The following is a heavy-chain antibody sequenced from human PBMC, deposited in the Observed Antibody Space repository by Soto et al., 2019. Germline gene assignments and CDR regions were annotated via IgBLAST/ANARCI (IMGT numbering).Heavy chain of an antibody. J-gene: IGHJ4*02. Sequence: SCKASGYTFTSYYMHWVRQAPGQGLEWMGVINPSGGSTSYAQKFQGRVTMTRDTSTSTVYMELSSLRSEDTAVYYCARVRRSSGHYYGYWGQGTPVTAPQ. D-gene: IGHD3-22*01. CDR3: ARVRRSSGHYYGY. CDR2: INPSGGST. V-gene: IGHV1-46*01. CDR1: GYTFTSYY.